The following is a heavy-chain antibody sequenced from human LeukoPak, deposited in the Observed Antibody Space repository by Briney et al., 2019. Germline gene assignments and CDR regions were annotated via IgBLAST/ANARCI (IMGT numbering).Heavy chain of an antibody. CDR3: ARGSGSYYNGMDV. J-gene: IGHJ6*02. V-gene: IGHV1-18*01. CDR1: GYTLTSYG. CDR2: ISAYNGNT. Sequence: ASVKVSCQPSGYTLTSYGISWVRQAPGHGLEWMGWISAYNGNTNYAQKLQGRVTMTTDTSTSTAYMELRSLRSDDTAVYYCARGSGSYYNGMDVWGQGTTVTVSS. D-gene: IGHD1-26*01.